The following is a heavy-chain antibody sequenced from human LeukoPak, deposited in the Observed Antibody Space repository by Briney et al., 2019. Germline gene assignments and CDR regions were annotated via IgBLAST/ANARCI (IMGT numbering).Heavy chain of an antibody. D-gene: IGHD6-6*01. V-gene: IGHV3-30*01. CDR3: ARASYSSSTTIDY. CDR1: GFTFSSYA. J-gene: IGHJ4*02. Sequence: GGSLRLSCAASGFTFSSYAMHWVRQAPGKGREGVAVISYDGSNKYYADSVKGRFTIYRDNSKNTLYLQMNSLRAEDTAVYYCARASYSSSTTIDYWGQGTLVIVS. CDR2: ISYDGSNK.